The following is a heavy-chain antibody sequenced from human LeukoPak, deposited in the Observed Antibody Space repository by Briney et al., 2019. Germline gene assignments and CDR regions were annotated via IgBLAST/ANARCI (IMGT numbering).Heavy chain of an antibody. J-gene: IGHJ3*02. CDR2: IIPIFGTA. CDR3: ARERDDAFDI. V-gene: IGHV1-69*06. CDR1: GGTFSSYA. Sequence: SVKVSCKASGGTFSSYAISWVRQAPGQGLEWMGGIIPIFGTANYAQKFQGRVTVTADKSTSTAYMELSSLRSEDTAAYYCARERDDAFDIWGQGTMVTVSS.